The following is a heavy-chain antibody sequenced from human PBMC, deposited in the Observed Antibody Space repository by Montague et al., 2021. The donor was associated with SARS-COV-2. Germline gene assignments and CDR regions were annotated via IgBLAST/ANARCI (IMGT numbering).Heavy chain of an antibody. CDR1: GGSISSSSHY. J-gene: IGHJ4*02. D-gene: IGHD3-22*01. Sequence: SETLSLTCTVSGGSISSSSHYWGWLRQPPGRGLQWIGSISYTGSTYYNPSLKSRVTISIDTSKNQFSLKLSSVTAADTAVYYCARQYYYDNNGFPAYDYWGRGTLVTVSS. CDR2: ISYTGST. CDR3: ARQYYYDNNGFPAYDY. V-gene: IGHV4-39*01.